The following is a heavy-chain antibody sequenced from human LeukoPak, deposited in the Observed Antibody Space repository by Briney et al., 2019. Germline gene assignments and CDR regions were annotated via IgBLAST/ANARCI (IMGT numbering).Heavy chain of an antibody. CDR2: IFPSGGEI. V-gene: IGHV3-23*01. CDR1: GFTFSTFA. J-gene: IGHJ4*02. CDR3: ATYRQLLLPFES. D-gene: IGHD1-1*01. Sequence: SGGSLRLACVASGFTFSTFAMIWVRQPPGKGLEWVSSIFPSGGEIHYADSVRGRFTISRDNSKSTLSLQMNSLRVEDTAIYYCATYRQLLLPFESWGQGTLVTVSS.